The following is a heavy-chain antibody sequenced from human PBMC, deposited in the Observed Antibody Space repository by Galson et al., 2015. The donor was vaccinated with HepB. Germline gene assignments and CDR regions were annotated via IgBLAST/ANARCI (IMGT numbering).Heavy chain of an antibody. J-gene: IGHJ6*03. Sequence: SVKVSCKASGGTFSSYAISWVRQAPGQGLEWMGGIIPIFGTANYAQKFQGRVTITADESTSTAYMELSSLRSEDAAVYYCARGGAARDYYYMDVWGKGTTVTVSS. CDR1: GGTFSSYA. CDR3: ARGGAARDYYYMDV. D-gene: IGHD6-6*01. CDR2: IIPIFGTA. V-gene: IGHV1-69*13.